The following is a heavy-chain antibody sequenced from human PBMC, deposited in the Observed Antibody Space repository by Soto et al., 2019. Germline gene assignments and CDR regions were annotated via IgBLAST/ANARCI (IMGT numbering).Heavy chain of an antibody. CDR3: AKYHKIAVRLPFFDS. CDR1: GFIFNNYA. J-gene: IGHJ4*02. D-gene: IGHD3-16*01. CDR2: ISGSGGSK. V-gene: IGHV3-23*01. Sequence: HPGGSLRLSCVASGFIFNNYAMSWVRQAPGKGLQWLSNISGSGGSKYYADSVKGRFTISRDNSKNTLYLQMDSLRAEDTALYYCAKYHKIAVRLPFFDSWGQGTPVTVSS.